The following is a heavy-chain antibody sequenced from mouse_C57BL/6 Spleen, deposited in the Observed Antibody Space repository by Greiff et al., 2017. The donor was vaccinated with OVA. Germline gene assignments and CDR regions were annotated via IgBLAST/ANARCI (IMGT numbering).Heavy chain of an antibody. J-gene: IGHJ3*01. CDR2: IDPETGGT. V-gene: IGHV1-15*01. CDR1: GYTFTDYE. D-gene: IGHD1-1*01. Sequence: QVQLQQSGAELVRPGASVTLSCKASGYTFTDYEMHWVKQTPVHGLEWIGAIDPETGGTAYNQKFKGTAILPADKSSSTAYMDLRSLTSEDSAVYYCTRTPFMLYWGQGTLVTVSA. CDR3: TRTPFMLY.